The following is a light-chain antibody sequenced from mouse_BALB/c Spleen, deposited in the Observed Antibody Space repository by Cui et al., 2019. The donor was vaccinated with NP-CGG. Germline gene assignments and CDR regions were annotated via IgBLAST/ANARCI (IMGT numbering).Light chain of an antibody. V-gene: IGLV1*01. CDR1: TGAVTTTNY. J-gene: IGLJ1*01. CDR3: ALWYSNHWV. CDR2: GTN. Sequence: HAVVMQESALTTSPGETVTLTCRSSTGAVTTTNYANWVQEKPDHLFTGLIGGTNNRVPGVPARFSGSLIGDKAALTITGAQTEDEAIYFCALWYSNHWVFGGGTKLTVL.